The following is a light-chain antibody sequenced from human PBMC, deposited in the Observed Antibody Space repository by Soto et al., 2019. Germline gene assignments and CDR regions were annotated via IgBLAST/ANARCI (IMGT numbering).Light chain of an antibody. V-gene: IGKV1-5*03. CDR2: KAS. CDR3: QQYYSTPLT. CDR1: QNINSW. Sequence: DIQMTQSPSTLSASVGDRVTITCRASQNINSWLAWYQQKPGKAPKLLIYKASNLESGVPSRFSGSGSGTDFTLTISSLQAEDVAVYYCQQYYSTPLTFGGGTKVDIK. J-gene: IGKJ4*01.